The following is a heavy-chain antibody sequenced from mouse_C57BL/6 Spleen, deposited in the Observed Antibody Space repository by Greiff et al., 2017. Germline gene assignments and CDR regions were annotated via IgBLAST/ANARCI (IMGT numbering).Heavy chain of an antibody. CDR1: GYTFTSYW. Sequence: VQLQQSGAELVKPGASVKLSCKASGYTFTSYWMHWVKQRPGQGLEWIGMIHPNSGSTNYNEKFKSKATLTVDKSSSTAYMQLSSLTSEDSAVYYCARDAYYGNSLDYWGQGTTLTVSS. CDR2: IHPNSGST. D-gene: IGHD2-10*01. CDR3: ARDAYYGNSLDY. V-gene: IGHV1-64*01. J-gene: IGHJ2*01.